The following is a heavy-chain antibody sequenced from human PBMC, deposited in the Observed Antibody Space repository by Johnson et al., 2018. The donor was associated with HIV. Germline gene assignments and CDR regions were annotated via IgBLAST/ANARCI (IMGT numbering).Heavy chain of an antibody. V-gene: IGHV3-53*01. Sequence: AQLVESGGGLIQPGGSLRLSCAASGFTVSSNYMSWVRQAPGKGLEWVSAIRGSGGSTYYADSVKGRFTISRDNSKNSLYLKMHSLKTEETAVYYCTRVSLPPSYAFDFWGQGTMVTVSS. CDR1: GFTVSSNY. J-gene: IGHJ3*01. CDR3: TRVSLPPSYAFDF. CDR2: IRGSGGST.